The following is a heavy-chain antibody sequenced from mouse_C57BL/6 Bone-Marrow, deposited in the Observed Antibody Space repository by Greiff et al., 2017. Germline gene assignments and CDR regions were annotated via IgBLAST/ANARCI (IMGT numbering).Heavy chain of an antibody. Sequence: VQLQQPGAELVMPGASVKLSCKASGYTFTSYWMHWVKQRPGQGLEWIGEIDPSDSYTNYNQKFKGKSTLTVDKSSSTAYMQLSSLTSEDSAVYYCALGRRWYFDVWGTGTTVTVSS. CDR1: GYTFTSYW. D-gene: IGHD4-1*01. CDR3: ALGRRWYFDV. CDR2: IDPSDSYT. J-gene: IGHJ1*03. V-gene: IGHV1-69*01.